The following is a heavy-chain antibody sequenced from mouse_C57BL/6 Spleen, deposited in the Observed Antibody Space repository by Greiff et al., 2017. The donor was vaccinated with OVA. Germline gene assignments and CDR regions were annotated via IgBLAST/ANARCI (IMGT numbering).Heavy chain of an antibody. CDR3: ATFITTVVAYYFDY. D-gene: IGHD1-1*01. J-gene: IGHJ2*01. Sequence: VQLQQSGAELARPGASVKMSCKASGYTFTSYTMHWVKQRPGQGLEWIGYINPSSGYTKYNQKFKDKATLTADKSSSTAYMQLSSLTSEDSAVYYCATFITTVVAYYFDYWGQGTTLTVSS. CDR1: GYTFTSYT. V-gene: IGHV1-4*01. CDR2: INPSSGYT.